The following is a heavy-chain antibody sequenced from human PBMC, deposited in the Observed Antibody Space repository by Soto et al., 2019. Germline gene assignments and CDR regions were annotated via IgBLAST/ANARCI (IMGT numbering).Heavy chain of an antibody. V-gene: IGHV3-53*04. CDR1: GFTVSSIY. CDR2: IYSDGST. J-gene: IGHJ1*01. Sequence: EVQLVESGGGLVQPGESLRLSCAASGFTVSSIYMSWVRQAPGKGLELVSVIYSDGSTYYADSVKGRFTISRHISKNTLYLQMNSLTAEDTAVYYCARGLLDYGPIYFQHWGQGTLVTVSS. CDR3: ARGLLDYGPIYFQH. D-gene: IGHD4-17*01.